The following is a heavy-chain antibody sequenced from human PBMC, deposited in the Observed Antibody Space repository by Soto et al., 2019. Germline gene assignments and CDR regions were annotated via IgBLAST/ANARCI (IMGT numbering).Heavy chain of an antibody. D-gene: IGHD1-26*01. V-gene: IGHV3-23*01. CDR2: ISGSGGST. CDR3: AKGDSEWELLYDY. J-gene: IGHJ4*02. Sequence: LKISCAASGFTFSSYAMSWVRQAPGKGLEWVSAISGSGGSTYYADSVKGRFTISRDNSKNTLYLQMNSLRAEDTAVYYCAKGDSEWELLYDYWGQGTLVTVSS. CDR1: GFTFSSYA.